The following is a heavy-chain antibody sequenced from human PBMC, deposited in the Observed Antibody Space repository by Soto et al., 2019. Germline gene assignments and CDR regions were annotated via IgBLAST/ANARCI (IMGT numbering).Heavy chain of an antibody. CDR3: ARDGGGIARN. D-gene: IGHD6-13*01. CDR1: GGSFSGYY. J-gene: IGHJ4*02. Sequence: SETLSLTCAVYGGSFSGYYWSWIRQPPGKGLEWIGEVNHSGSTNYNPSLKSRVTISVDTSKNQFSLKLSSVTAADTAVYYCARDGGGIARNWGQGTLVTVSS. CDR2: VNHSGST. V-gene: IGHV4-34*01.